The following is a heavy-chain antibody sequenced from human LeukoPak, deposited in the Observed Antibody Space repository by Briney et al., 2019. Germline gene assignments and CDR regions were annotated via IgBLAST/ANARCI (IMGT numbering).Heavy chain of an antibody. Sequence: VKVSCKASGYTFTNYCISWVRQAPGQGLEWMGWTSTYNGNTNYAQKLQGRVTMTTDTSTSTAYMELRSLRSDDTAIYYCARVEDFWSGYLDYCGQGTLVTVSS. CDR2: TSTYNGNT. CDR3: ARVEDFWSGYLDY. V-gene: IGHV1-18*01. D-gene: IGHD3-3*01. J-gene: IGHJ4*02. CDR1: GYTFTNYC.